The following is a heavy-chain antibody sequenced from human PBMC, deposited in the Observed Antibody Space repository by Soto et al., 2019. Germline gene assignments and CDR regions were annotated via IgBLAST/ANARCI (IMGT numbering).Heavy chain of an antibody. D-gene: IGHD5-12*01. CDR3: AKEWLRLNWFDP. CDR2: ISYDGSNK. Sequence: GGSLNLSCATHGFSFVSYGMHWVRQAPGKGLEWVAVISYDGSNKYYADSVKGRFTISRDNSKNTLYLQMNSLRAEDTAVYYCAKEWLRLNWFDP. V-gene: IGHV3-30*18. J-gene: IGHJ5*02. CDR1: GFSFVSYG.